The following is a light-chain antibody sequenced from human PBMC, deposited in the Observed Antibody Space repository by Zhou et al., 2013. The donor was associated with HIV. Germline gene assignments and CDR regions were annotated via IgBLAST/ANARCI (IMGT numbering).Light chain of an antibody. CDR2: GAS. Sequence: EIVMTQSPATLSVSPGERATLSCRASQSVSSNLAWYQQKPGQAPRLLIYGASTRAAGIPARFSGGGSGTEFTLTISSLQSEDFAVYYCQQYNNWPYTFGQGTKLE. V-gene: IGKV3-15*01. CDR1: QSVSSN. CDR3: QQYNNWPYT. J-gene: IGKJ2*01.